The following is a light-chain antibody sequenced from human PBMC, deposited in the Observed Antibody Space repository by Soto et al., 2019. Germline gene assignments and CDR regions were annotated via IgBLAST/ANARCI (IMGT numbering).Light chain of an antibody. CDR1: SSNIGAGYD. Sequence: QSVLTQPPSVSRAPGQRVTISCTRSSSNIGAGYDVHWYQQLPGTAPKLLIYGNSNRPSGVPDRFSGSKSGTSASLAISGLQAEDEADYYCQSYDSSLGGSWVFGGGTKLTVL. CDR2: GNS. V-gene: IGLV1-40*01. J-gene: IGLJ3*02. CDR3: QSYDSSLGGSWV.